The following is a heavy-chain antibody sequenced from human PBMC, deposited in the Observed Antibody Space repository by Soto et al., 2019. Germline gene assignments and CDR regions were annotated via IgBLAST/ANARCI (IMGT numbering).Heavy chain of an antibody. Sequence: QLQLQESGPGLVKHSETLSLTCSVSDDSINSDKYYWGWIRQPPGKGLEWIGSIYYRGNAYYNPSLQPRVTIPLDKSRSQFSLKLNSVTAADSAVYFCARLEGLATISYYFDFWGPGALVTVSS. J-gene: IGHJ4*02. CDR1: DDSINSDKYY. CDR3: ARLEGLATISYYFDF. CDR2: IYYRGNA. V-gene: IGHV4-39*01. D-gene: IGHD3-9*01.